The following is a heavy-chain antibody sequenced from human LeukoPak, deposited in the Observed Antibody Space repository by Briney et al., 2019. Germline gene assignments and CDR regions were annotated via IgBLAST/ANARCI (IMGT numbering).Heavy chain of an antibody. J-gene: IGHJ4*02. D-gene: IGHD1-20*01. CDR1: GFTFSSYA. CDR3: ASLTGTTEFDY. V-gene: IGHV3-53*01. CDR2: IYSGGST. Sequence: PGGSLRLSCAASGFTFSSYAMSWVRQAPGKGLEWVSVIYSGGSTYYADSVKGRFSISRDNSKNTLYLQMNSLRAEDTAVYYCASLTGTTEFDYWGQGTLVTVSS.